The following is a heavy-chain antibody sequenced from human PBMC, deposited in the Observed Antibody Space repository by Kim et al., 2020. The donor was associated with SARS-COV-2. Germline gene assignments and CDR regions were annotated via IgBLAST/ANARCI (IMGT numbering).Heavy chain of an antibody. V-gene: IGHV4-59*01. Sequence: PSLKSRVTISVDTSKNQFSLKLSSVTAADTAVYYCARERIYPYYYSGMDAWGQGTTVTVSS. D-gene: IGHD2-15*01. CDR3: ARERIYPYYYSGMDA. J-gene: IGHJ6*02.